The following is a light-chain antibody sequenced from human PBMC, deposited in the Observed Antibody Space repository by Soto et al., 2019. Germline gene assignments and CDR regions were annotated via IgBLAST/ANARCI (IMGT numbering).Light chain of an antibody. J-gene: IGKJ5*01. CDR2: DAS. Sequence: EIVMTQSPATLSVAPGESATLYCRAQPSVSSYLAWYQQKPGQAPRLLIYDASSRPTDIPARFSGSGSGTDFTLTISSLEPEDFALYYCQQRSNWPITFGQGTRLEIK. CDR1: PSVSSY. CDR3: QQRSNWPIT. V-gene: IGKV3-11*01.